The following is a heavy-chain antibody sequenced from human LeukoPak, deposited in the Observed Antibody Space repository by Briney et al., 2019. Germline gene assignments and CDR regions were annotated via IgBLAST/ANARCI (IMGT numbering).Heavy chain of an antibody. CDR3: ARGRNSVYYFNVVAPYYFDY. D-gene: IGHD3-22*01. CDR2: INPNGGGT. Sequence: SVKASCKASGYTFTGYYMHWVRQAPGQGLEWMGRINPNGGGTNYAQKFQGRVTMTRDTSINTAYMDLSRLRSDDTAVYYCARGRNSVYYFNVVAPYYFDYWGQGTLVTVSS. J-gene: IGHJ4*02. V-gene: IGHV1-2*06. CDR1: GYTFTGYY.